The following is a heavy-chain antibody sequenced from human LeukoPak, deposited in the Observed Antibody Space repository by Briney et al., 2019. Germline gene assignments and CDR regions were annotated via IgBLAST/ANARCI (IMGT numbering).Heavy chain of an antibody. V-gene: IGHV3-21*01. CDR3: ARDYGRSGRIDSSSGY. J-gene: IGHJ4*02. CDR2: ISSSSSYI. D-gene: IGHD6-6*01. CDR1: GFTFDDYA. Sequence: GGSLRLSCAASGFTFDDYAMHWVRQAPGKGLEWVSSISSSSSYIYYADSVKGRFTISRDNGKNSLYLQMNSLRAEDTAVYYCARDYGRSGRIDSSSGYWGQGTLVTVSS.